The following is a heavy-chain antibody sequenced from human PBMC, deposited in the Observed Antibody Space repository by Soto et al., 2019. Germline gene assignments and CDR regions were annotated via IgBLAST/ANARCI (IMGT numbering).Heavy chain of an antibody. CDR3: ANNDGWNFDS. J-gene: IGHJ4*02. Sequence: QVHLQESGPGLVKPSGTLSLICDVSGGSISSGKWWSWVRQPPGKGLEWIGEIYHGGSASYNPSFRRRAVIPVDKSKNQLYLNLNSVTAADTAVYFCANNDGWNFDSWGQGILVTVSS. CDR2: IYHGGSA. CDR1: GGSISSGKW. D-gene: IGHD6-19*01. V-gene: IGHV4-4*02.